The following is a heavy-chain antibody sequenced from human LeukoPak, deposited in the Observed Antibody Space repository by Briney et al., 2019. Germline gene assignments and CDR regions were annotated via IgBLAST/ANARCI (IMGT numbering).Heavy chain of an antibody. J-gene: IGHJ5*02. CDR3: ARGAYYYGSGSRGNWFDP. D-gene: IGHD3-10*01. CDR1: GFTFTSSA. V-gene: IGHV1-58*02. CDR2: IVVGSGNT. Sequence: GASVKVSCKASGFTFTSSAMQWVRQARGQRLEWIGWIVVGSGNTNYAQKFQERVTITRDMSTSTAYMELSSLRSEDTAVYYCARGAYYYGSGSRGNWFDPWGQGTPVTVSS.